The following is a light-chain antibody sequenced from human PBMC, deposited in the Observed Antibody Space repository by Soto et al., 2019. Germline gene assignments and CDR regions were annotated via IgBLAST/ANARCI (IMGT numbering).Light chain of an antibody. CDR3: QQYGSSPLT. J-gene: IGKJ4*01. V-gene: IGKV3-20*01. CDR1: QNINSNY. CDR2: GAS. Sequence: DIVLTQSPGTLPLSPGDRATLSCRASQNINSNYLAWYQQKPGQSPRLLIYGASSRATGIPDRFSGSGSGTDFTLTISRLEPEDFAVYSCQQYGSSPLTFGGGTKVDIK.